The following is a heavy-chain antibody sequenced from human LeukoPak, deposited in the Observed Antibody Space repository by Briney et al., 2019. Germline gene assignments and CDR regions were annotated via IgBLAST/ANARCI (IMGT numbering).Heavy chain of an antibody. CDR1: GFTFRDYY. V-gene: IGHV3-11*04. CDR3: ARGGYSYGRKLDY. Sequence: GGSLRLSCAASGFTFRDYYMAWIRQAPGKGLEWVSYISSSVTTIYYADSVRGRFTLSRDNAKNSLYLQMNSLRAEDTAVYYCARGGYSYGRKLDYWGQGTLVTVSS. D-gene: IGHD5-18*01. J-gene: IGHJ4*02. CDR2: ISSSVTTI.